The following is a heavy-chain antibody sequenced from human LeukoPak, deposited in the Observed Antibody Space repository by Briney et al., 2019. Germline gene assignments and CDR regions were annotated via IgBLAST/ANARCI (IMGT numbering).Heavy chain of an antibody. CDR3: ARSITLYYDILTGYEAHYYYMDV. J-gene: IGHJ6*03. V-gene: IGHV3-21*01. Sequence: PGGSLRLSCKASEFTFSSYNMNWVRHAPGKGLEWVSSISTSSSYIYYADSVKGRFTISRDNAKKSVHLQMNSLRAEDTAVYYCARSITLYYDILTGYEAHYYYMDVWGKGTTVTISS. D-gene: IGHD3-9*01. CDR2: ISTSSSYI. CDR1: EFTFSSYN.